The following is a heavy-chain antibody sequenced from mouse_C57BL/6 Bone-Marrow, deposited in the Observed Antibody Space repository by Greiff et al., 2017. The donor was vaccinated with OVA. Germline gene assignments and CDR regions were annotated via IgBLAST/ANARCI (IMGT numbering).Heavy chain of an antibody. J-gene: IGHJ3*01. Sequence: QVQLQQSGTELVKPGASVKLSCKASGYNFTSYWMHWVKQRPGQGLEWIGNINPRNGGTNENEKFKSKATLTVDESSSTAYMQLSSLTSEDSAVYYCARGIYYYGSSWFASWGQGTLVTVSA. CDR1: GYNFTSYW. D-gene: IGHD1-1*01. CDR2: INPRNGGT. CDR3: ARGIYYYGSSWFAS. V-gene: IGHV1-53*01.